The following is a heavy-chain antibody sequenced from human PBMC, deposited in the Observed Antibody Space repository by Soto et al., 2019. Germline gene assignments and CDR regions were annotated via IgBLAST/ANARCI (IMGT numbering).Heavy chain of an antibody. D-gene: IGHD3-9*01. J-gene: IGHJ6*03. V-gene: IGHV3-74*01. CDR3: ASPPLGYYDILTGYYGSSSYYYMDV. CDR1: GFTFSSYW. Sequence: EVQLVESGGGLVQPGGSLRLSCAASGFTFSSYWMHWVRQVPGKGLVWVSRINSDGSSTSYADSVKGRFTISRDNAKNTLYLQMNSLRAEDTAVYYCASPPLGYYDILTGYYGSSSYYYMDVWGKGTTVTVSS. CDR2: INSDGSST.